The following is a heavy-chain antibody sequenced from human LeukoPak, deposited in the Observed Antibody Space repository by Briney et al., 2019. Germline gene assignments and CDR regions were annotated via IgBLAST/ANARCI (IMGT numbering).Heavy chain of an antibody. CDR1: GDSVSSNSIA. D-gene: IGHD4-11*01. CDR2: TYYRSKWYN. CDR3: ARDSRVSNSLPLDN. V-gene: IGHV6-1*01. Sequence: SQTLSLTCAISGDSVSSNSIAWNWIRQSPSRGLEWLGRTYYRSKWYNDYAISVKSRITISPDTSKNQPSLQLNSVSPEDTAVYYCARDSRVSNSLPLDNWGQGTLVTVSS. J-gene: IGHJ4*02.